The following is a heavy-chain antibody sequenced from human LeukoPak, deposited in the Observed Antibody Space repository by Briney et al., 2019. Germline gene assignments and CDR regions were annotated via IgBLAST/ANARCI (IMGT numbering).Heavy chain of an antibody. D-gene: IGHD2-2*01. J-gene: IGHJ4*02. CDR2: ISYDGSNK. CDR1: GFTFSSYA. Sequence: GGSLRLSCAASGFTFSSYAMHWVRQAPGRGLEWVAVISYDGSNKYYADSVKGRFTISRDNSKNTLYLQMNSLRAEDTAVYYCALQGSTSPFDYWGQGTLVTVSS. CDR3: ALQGSTSPFDY. V-gene: IGHV3-30*04.